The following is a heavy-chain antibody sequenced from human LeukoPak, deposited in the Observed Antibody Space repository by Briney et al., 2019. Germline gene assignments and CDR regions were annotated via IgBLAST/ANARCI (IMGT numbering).Heavy chain of an antibody. V-gene: IGHV4-39*01. Sequence: SETLSLTCTVSGGSISSSSYYWGWIRQPPGKGLEWIGSIYYSGSTYYNPSLKSRVTISVDTSKNQFSLKLSSVTAADTAVYYCARQYQQWLVKPGAFDIWGQGTMVTVSS. D-gene: IGHD6-19*01. CDR2: IYYSGST. CDR3: ARQYQQWLVKPGAFDI. J-gene: IGHJ3*02. CDR1: GGSISSSSYY.